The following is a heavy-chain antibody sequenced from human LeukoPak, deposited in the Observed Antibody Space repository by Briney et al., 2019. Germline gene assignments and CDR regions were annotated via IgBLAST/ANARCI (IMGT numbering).Heavy chain of an antibody. CDR2: IKQDESEK. CDR3: ERDVAGSLDY. CDR1: GFTFSSYW. J-gene: IGHJ4*02. Sequence: QPGGSLRLSCVASGFTFSSYWMAWVRQAPGKGLEWVANIKQDESEKNYVDSVKGRFTISRDNAKNSLFLQMNSLRVEDTAVYYCERDVAGSLDYWGQGTLVTVSS. V-gene: IGHV3-7*01. D-gene: IGHD1-26*01.